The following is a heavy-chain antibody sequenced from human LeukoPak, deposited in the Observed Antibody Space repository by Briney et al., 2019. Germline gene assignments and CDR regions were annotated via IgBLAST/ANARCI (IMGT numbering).Heavy chain of an antibody. J-gene: IGHJ4*02. V-gene: IGHV3-30-3*01. CDR2: ISYDGSNK. CDR1: GFTFSSYA. CDR3: ARDRDGGITMIVVVITTSPFDY. D-gene: IGHD3-22*01. Sequence: GRSLGLSCAASGFTFSSYAMHWVRQAPGKGLEWVAVISYDGSNKYYADSVKGRFTISRDNSKNTLYLQMNSLRAEDTAVYYCARDRDGGITMIVVVITTSPFDYWGQGTLVTVSS.